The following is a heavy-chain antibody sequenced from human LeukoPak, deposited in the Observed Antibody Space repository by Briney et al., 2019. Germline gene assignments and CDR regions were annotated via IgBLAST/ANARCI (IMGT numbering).Heavy chain of an antibody. D-gene: IGHD6-19*01. CDR3: ARACSGWLFDY. CDR2: INHSGST. Sequence: SETLSLTCAVYGGSFSGYYWSWIRQPPGKGLEWIGEINHSGSTNYNPSLKSRVTISVDTSKNQFSLKLSSVTAADTAVYYRARACSGWLFDYWGQGTLVTVSS. V-gene: IGHV4-34*01. CDR1: GGSFSGYY. J-gene: IGHJ4*02.